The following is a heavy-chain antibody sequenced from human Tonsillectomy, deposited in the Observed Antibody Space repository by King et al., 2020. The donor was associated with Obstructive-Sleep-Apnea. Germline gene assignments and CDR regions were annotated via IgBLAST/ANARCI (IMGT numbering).Heavy chain of an antibody. D-gene: IGHD2-21*02. Sequence: VQLVESGGGVVQLGGSLRLSCAASGFTFSSYGMHWVRQAPGKGLEWVAFIRYDGSNKYYADSVKGRFTISRDNSKNTLYLQMNSLRAEDTAVYYCAKEFHIVVVTAIPPDYWGKGTLVTVSS. V-gene: IGHV3-30*02. CDR1: GFTFSSYG. CDR2: IRYDGSNK. CDR3: AKEFHIVVVTAIPPDY. J-gene: IGHJ4*02.